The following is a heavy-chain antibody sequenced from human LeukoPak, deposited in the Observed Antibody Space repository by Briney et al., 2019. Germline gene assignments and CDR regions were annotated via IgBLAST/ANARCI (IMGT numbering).Heavy chain of an antibody. Sequence: SETLSLTCTVSGYSISSGYYWGWIRQPPGKGLEWIGSIYHSGSTYYNPSLKSRLTISVDTSKNQFSLKLSSVTAADTAVYYCARPGGSGWYYFDYWGQGTLVTVSS. J-gene: IGHJ4*02. CDR2: IYHSGST. D-gene: IGHD6-13*01. V-gene: IGHV4-38-2*02. CDR3: ARPGGSGWYYFDY. CDR1: GYSISSGYY.